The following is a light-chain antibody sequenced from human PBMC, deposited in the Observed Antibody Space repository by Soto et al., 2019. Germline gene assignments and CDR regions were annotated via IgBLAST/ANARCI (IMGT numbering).Light chain of an antibody. J-gene: IGLJ1*01. Sequence: QSVLTQPGSVSGSPGQSITISGTGTSSDVGSYNLVSWYQQHPGKAPKLMLYEGSKRPSGVSNRFSGSKSGNTASLTLSGLQAEDEADYYCCSYAGSSTYVFGTGTKLTVL. V-gene: IGLV2-23*01. CDR1: SSDVGSYNL. CDR3: CSYAGSSTYV. CDR2: EGS.